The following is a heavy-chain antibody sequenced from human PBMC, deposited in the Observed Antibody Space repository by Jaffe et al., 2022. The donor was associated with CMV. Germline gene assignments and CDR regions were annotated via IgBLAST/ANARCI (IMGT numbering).Heavy chain of an antibody. CDR2: ISGSGGST. V-gene: IGHV3-23*01. CDR1: GFTFSSYA. J-gene: IGHJ4*02. D-gene: IGHD6-13*01. CDR3: AKYEKGQQLVPSYFDY. Sequence: EVQLLESGGGLVQPGGSLRLSCAASGFTFSSYAMSWVRQAPGKGLEWVSAISGSGGSTYYADSVKGRFTISRDNSKNTLYLQMNSLRAEDTAVYYCAKYEKGQQLVPSYFDYWGQGTLVTVSS.